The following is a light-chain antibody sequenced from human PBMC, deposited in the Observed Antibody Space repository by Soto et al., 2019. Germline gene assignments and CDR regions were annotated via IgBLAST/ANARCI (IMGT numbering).Light chain of an antibody. CDR3: KQYYSAPRT. V-gene: IGKV4-1*01. Sequence: DIVMTQSPDSLTVSLGERAAINCKSSQSVLYSSNNKNYLAWYQQKPGQPPKLLFYWASTRESGVPERFSGSGSGKDFNLAIISLKAEDVAVYYCKQYYSAPRTCGQGTKVAIK. J-gene: IGKJ1*01. CDR1: QSVLYSSNNKNY. CDR2: WAS.